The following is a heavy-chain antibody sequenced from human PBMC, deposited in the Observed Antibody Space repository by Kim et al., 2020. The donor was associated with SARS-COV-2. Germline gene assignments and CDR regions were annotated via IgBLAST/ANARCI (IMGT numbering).Heavy chain of an antibody. D-gene: IGHD2-8*01. Sequence: SQTLSLTCTISGDSVSSNSAAWTWIRQSPSRGLEWLGRTYYRSKWYNDDAVSMKSRITINPNTSKNQFSLQLNSVTPEDTAVYYCAREAVNGFVNYWGPGTLVTVSS. CDR1: GDSVSSNSAA. V-gene: IGHV6-1*01. CDR3: AREAVNGFVNY. J-gene: IGHJ4*02. CDR2: TYYRSKWYN.